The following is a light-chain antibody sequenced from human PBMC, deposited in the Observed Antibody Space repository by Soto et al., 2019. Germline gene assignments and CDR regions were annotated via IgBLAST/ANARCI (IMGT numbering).Light chain of an antibody. CDR3: QQGKTFPLT. CDR1: QSVSSN. J-gene: IGKJ4*01. CDR2: GAS. Sequence: IVMTQSPATLSVSPWERATLSCRASQSVSSNLAWYQQKPGQAPRLLIYGASTRATGIPARFSGSGSGTEFSLTISSLQPEDFATYYCQQGKTFPLTFGGGTKVDIK. V-gene: IGKV3-15*01.